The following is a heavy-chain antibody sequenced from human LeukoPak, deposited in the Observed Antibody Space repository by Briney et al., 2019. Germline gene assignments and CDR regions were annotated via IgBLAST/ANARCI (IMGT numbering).Heavy chain of an antibody. CDR3: ARGGRYYDILTGYYTERYFDY. V-gene: IGHV4-34*01. J-gene: IGHJ4*02. Sequence: ASETLSLTCDVYGGSFSGYYWSWIRQPPGKGLVWIGEINRSGSTNYNPSLKSRVTISVDTSKNQFSLKLSSVTAADTAVYYCARGGRYYDILTGYYTERYFDYWGQGTLVTVSS. D-gene: IGHD3-9*01. CDR2: INRSGST. CDR1: GGSFSGYY.